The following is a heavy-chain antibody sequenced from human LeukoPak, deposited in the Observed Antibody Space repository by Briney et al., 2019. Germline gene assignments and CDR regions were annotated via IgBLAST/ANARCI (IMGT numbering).Heavy chain of an antibody. Sequence: SETLSLTCTVSGGSISSSSYYWGWIRQPPGKGLERNGSIYYSGSTYYNRSLKSRDTISVDTSKNQFSLKLSSVTAADTSVYYCARLSPDYYGAGSYYHNSKSYWYFDLWGRGTLVTVSS. V-gene: IGHV4-39*01. J-gene: IGHJ2*01. D-gene: IGHD3-10*01. CDR1: GGSISSSSYY. CDR3: ARLSPDYYGAGSYYHNSKSYWYFDL. CDR2: IYYSGST.